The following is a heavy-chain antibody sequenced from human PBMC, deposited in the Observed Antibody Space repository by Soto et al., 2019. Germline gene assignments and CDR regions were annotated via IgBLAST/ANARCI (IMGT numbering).Heavy chain of an antibody. CDR3: ARRTDYGLYDY. V-gene: IGHV4-39*01. CDR1: GGSISSSSYY. Sequence: QLQLQESGPGLVKPSETLSLTYTVSGGSISSSSYYWGWIRQPPGKGLEWIGSIYYSGSTYYNPSLKSRVTISVDTSKNQFSLKLSSVTAADTAVYYCARRTDYGLYDYWGQGTLVTVSS. D-gene: IGHD3-10*01. J-gene: IGHJ4*02. CDR2: IYYSGST.